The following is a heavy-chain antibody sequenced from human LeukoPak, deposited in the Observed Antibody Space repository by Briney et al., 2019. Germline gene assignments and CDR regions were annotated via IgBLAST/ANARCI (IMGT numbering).Heavy chain of an antibody. Sequence: ASVKVSCKASGYTFTGYYMHWVRQAPGQGLEWLGLINPNTGDTRYAQKFQGRVTMTRGTSISTAYMELSSLRSDDTAIYYCASLGDYYGSGSYAPFDHWGQGTLVTVSS. V-gene: IGHV1-2*02. J-gene: IGHJ4*02. CDR1: GYTFTGYY. D-gene: IGHD3-10*01. CDR3: ASLGDYYGSGSYAPFDH. CDR2: INPNTGDT.